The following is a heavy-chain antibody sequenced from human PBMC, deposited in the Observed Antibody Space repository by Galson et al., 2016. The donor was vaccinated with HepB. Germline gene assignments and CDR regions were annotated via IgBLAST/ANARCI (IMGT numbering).Heavy chain of an antibody. CDR1: GYTFSNYY. D-gene: IGHD5-18*01. Sequence: SVKVSCKASGYTFSNYYMHWVRQAPGQGLEWMGIINPRGGSTDYAQKFQGRVTMTRDTSTSAVYMELSSLRSEDTAVYYCARDGIRLHDYWGQGTLVTVSS. V-gene: IGHV1-46*01. CDR2: INPRGGST. J-gene: IGHJ4*02. CDR3: ARDGIRLHDY.